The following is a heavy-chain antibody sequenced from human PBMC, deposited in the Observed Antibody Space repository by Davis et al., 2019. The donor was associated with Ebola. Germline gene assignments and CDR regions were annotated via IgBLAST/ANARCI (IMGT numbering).Heavy chain of an antibody. V-gene: IGHV3-48*03. D-gene: IGHD2/OR15-2a*01. CDR3: VRVGNPSQHYDH. CDR1: GFTFSNYE. CDR2: LSGAADSK. Sequence: GESLKISCAASGFTFSNYEMNWVRQAPGRGLEWLSYLSGAADSKYYADSAKGRFTTSRDNAKNSLYLHMNSLRAEDTAVYYCVRVGNPSQHYDHWGQGTLVTVSS. J-gene: IGHJ4*02.